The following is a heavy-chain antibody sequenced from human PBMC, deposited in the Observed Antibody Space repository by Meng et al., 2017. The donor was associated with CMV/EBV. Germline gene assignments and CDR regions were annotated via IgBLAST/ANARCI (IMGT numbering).Heavy chain of an antibody. Sequence: GESLKISCAASGFTFSSYEMNWVRQAPGKGLEWVSYISSSGSTIYYADSVKGRFTISRDNVKNSLYLQMNSLRAEDTAVYYCARGLAAAGTGRDFDYWGQGTLVTVSS. CDR1: GFTFSSYE. CDR2: ISSSGSTI. V-gene: IGHV3-48*03. D-gene: IGHD6-13*01. CDR3: ARGLAAAGTGRDFDY. J-gene: IGHJ4*02.